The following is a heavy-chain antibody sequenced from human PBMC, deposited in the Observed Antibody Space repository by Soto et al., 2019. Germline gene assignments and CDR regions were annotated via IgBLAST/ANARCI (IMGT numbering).Heavy chain of an antibody. V-gene: IGHV1-18*04. J-gene: IGHJ6*02. CDR2: ISGYNANT. CDR3: ARGSRHYNMDL. CDR1: GYTYTNNG. Sequence: QVQLVQSGGEVRKPGASVKVSCKTSGYTYTNNGINWVRQAPGQGLEWMGWISGYNANTKYAQKFQGRVTLTTDTLTSTSFMELRILRSDDTAVFYCARGSRHYNMDLWGQGTTVTVSS. D-gene: IGHD2-2*01.